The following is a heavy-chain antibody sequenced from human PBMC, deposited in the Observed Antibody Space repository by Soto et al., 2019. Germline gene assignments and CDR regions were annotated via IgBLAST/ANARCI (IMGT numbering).Heavy chain of an antibody. D-gene: IGHD6-19*01. CDR3: ARRNRSPGYSSGYYFDY. Sequence: GGSLRLSCGTSGFTFNTYTLHWVRQAPGKGLEWVALISYDGGDKYYADSVKGRFTISRDNSKNTLFLQMNSLRTEDTAVYYCARRNRSPGYSSGYYFDYWGQGTLVTVSS. J-gene: IGHJ4*02. CDR2: ISYDGGDK. CDR1: GFTFNTYT. V-gene: IGHV3-30-3*01.